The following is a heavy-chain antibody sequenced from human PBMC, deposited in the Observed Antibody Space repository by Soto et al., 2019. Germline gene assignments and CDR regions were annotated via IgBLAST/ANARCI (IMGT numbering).Heavy chain of an antibody. Sequence: SETLSLTCTVSGGSISSGGYYWSWVRQPPGKGLEWIGEIYPSGTTNYNPSLKSRVTISVDKSKNQLPLKLTSVTAADTAVYYCARAGTYAYDAFDIWGQGTMVTVSS. D-gene: IGHD1-1*01. CDR2: IYPSGTT. CDR3: ARAGTYAYDAFDI. CDR1: GGSISSGGYY. J-gene: IGHJ3*02. V-gene: IGHV4-39*06.